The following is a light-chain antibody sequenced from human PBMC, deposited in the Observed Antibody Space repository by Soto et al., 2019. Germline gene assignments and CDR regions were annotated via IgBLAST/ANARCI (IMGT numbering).Light chain of an antibody. CDR3: LLSYSGARLVV. Sequence: QAVVTQEPSLTVSPGGTVTLPWGCSTGAVTSGHYPYWFQQKPGQAPRTLIYDTSNKHSWTPARFSGSLLGGKAALTLSGAQPEDEAEYYCLLSYSGARLVVFGGGTQLTVL. V-gene: IGLV7-46*01. CDR1: TGAVTSGHY. CDR2: DTS. J-gene: IGLJ2*01.